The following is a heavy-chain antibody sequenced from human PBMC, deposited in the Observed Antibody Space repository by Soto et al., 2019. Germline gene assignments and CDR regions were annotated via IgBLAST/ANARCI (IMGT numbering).Heavy chain of an antibody. CDR3: AKVGGYCGSDCYPAPIQH. D-gene: IGHD2-21*02. V-gene: IGHV3-23*01. CDR1: RETFNSYA. CDR2: ISGSGGST. Sequence: GRSMRLSCAASRETFNSYAMSWVRKDPGEGLEWVSAISGSGGSTYYADSVKGRFTISRDNSKNTLYLQMNSLRAEDTAVYYCAKVGGYCGSDCYPAPIQHWGQGTLVTVSS. J-gene: IGHJ1*01.